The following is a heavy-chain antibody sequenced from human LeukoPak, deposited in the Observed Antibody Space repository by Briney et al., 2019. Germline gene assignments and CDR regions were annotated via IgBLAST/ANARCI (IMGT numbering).Heavy chain of an antibody. CDR2: IYYSGST. V-gene: IGHV4-31*03. J-gene: IGHJ4*02. Sequence: PSETLSLTCTVSGGSISSGGYYWSWIRQHPGKGLEWIGYIYYSGSTYYNPSLKSRVTISVDTSKNQFSLKLSSVTAADTAVYYCAREGGRRDYYDSSGLHYFDYWGQGTLVTVSS. CDR3: AREGGRRDYYDSSGLHYFDY. D-gene: IGHD3-22*01. CDR1: GGSISSGGYY.